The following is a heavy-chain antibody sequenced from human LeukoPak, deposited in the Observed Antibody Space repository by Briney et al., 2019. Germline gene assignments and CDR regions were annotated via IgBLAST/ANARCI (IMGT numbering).Heavy chain of an antibody. CDR3: ARTPANGYCSGGSCYNNWFDP. CDR1: GYTFTSYY. Sequence: ASVKVSCTASGYTFTSYYMHWVRQAPGQGLEWMGIINPSGGSTSYAQKFQGRVTMTRDTSTSTVYMELSSLRSEDTAVYYCARTPANGYCSGGSCYNNWFDPWGQGTLVTVSS. V-gene: IGHV1-46*01. CDR2: INPSGGST. J-gene: IGHJ5*02. D-gene: IGHD2-15*01.